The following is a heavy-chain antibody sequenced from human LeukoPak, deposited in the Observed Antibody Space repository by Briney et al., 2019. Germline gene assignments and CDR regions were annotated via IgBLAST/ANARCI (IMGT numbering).Heavy chain of an antibody. CDR2: IYYTGST. CDR1: GGSISSSSYY. Sequence: PSDTLSLTCTVSGGSISSSSYYWGWVRQPPGKGLEWIGNIYYTGSTYYNPSLKSRLTISVDTSKNQFSLKLSSVTAAGTAVYYCARRYCSGRTCFYFDYWGQGTLVTVSS. V-gene: IGHV4-39*01. CDR3: ARRYCSGRTCFYFDY. D-gene: IGHD2-15*01. J-gene: IGHJ4*02.